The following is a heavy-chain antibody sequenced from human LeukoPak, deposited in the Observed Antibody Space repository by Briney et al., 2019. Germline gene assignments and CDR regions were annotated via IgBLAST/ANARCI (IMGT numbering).Heavy chain of an antibody. CDR3: AKARALLY. Sequence: GGSLRLSCAASGFTFSSYSMNWVRQAPGKGLEWVAVISYDGSNKYYADSVKGRFTISRDNSKNTLYLQMNSLRAEDTAVYYCAKARALLYWGQGTLVTVSS. CDR1: GFTFSSYS. D-gene: IGHD3-10*01. V-gene: IGHV3-30*18. CDR2: ISYDGSNK. J-gene: IGHJ4*02.